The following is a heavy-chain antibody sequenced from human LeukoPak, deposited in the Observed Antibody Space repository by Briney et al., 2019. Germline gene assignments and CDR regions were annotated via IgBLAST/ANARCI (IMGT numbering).Heavy chain of an antibody. Sequence: ASVKVSCTASGYTFTGYYMHWVRQAPGQGLEWMGWISAYNGNTNYAQKLQGRVTMTTDTSTSTAYMELRSLRSDDTAVYYCARGHHCSSTSCYLMSYYYGMDVWGRGTTVTVSS. D-gene: IGHD2-2*01. J-gene: IGHJ6*02. CDR3: ARGHHCSSTSCYLMSYYYGMDV. CDR1: GYTFTGYY. V-gene: IGHV1-18*04. CDR2: ISAYNGNT.